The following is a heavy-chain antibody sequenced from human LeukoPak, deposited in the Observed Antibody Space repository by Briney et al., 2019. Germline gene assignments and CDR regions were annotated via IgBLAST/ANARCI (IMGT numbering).Heavy chain of an antibody. J-gene: IGHJ3*02. D-gene: IGHD3-10*01. CDR1: GYTFTSYY. Sequence: ASVKVSCKASGYTFTSYYMHWVRQAPGQGLEWMGIINPSGGSTSYAQKFQGRVTITADESTSTAYMELSSLRSEDTAVYYCARSKVRGVTAFDIWGQGTMVTVSS. V-gene: IGHV1-46*01. CDR2: INPSGGST. CDR3: ARSKVRGVTAFDI.